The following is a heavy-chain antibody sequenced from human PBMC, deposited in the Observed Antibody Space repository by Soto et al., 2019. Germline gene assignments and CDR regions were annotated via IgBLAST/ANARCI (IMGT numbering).Heavy chain of an antibody. J-gene: IGHJ6*02. V-gene: IGHV4-34*01. CDR3: ARVSCSGISCYLTTRYNYYVLDI. Sequence: PSETLSPTCAVYNGSFSGYYWTWVRQSPERGLEWIGEITHSGSTNYSPSLRSRVTISVDTSKNHFFLNLRSVTAADSGIYFFARVSCSGISCYLTTRYNYYVLDIWGQGTTVTVS. CDR2: ITHSGST. CDR1: NGSFSGYY. D-gene: IGHD2-15*01.